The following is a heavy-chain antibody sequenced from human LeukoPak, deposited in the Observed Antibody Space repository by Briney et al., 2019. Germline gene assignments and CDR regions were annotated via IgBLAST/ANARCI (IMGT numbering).Heavy chain of an antibody. J-gene: IGHJ6*03. CDR3: ARDPYSGNYGAYYYYYMDV. D-gene: IGHD1-26*01. V-gene: IGHV3-21*06. CDR1: GFTFSSYT. CDR2: ITSSSSYI. Sequence: GGSLRLSCAASGFTFSSYTMNWVRQAPGKGLEWVSSITSSSSYIYYADSVKGRFTISRDNAKNSLYLQMDSLRVEDTAEYYCARDPYSGNYGAYYYYYMDVWGKGTTVTVSS.